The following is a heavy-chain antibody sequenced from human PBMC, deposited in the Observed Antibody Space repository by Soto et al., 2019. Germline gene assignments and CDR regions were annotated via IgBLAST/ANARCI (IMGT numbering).Heavy chain of an antibody. CDR2: IKQDGSEK. D-gene: IGHD1-7*01. J-gene: IGHJ5*02. V-gene: IGHV3-7*03. CDR1: GFTFSSYW. CDR3: ARDIVTGTTGWFDP. Sequence: PGRSLRLSCAASGFTFSSYWMSWVRQAPGKGLEWVANIKQDGSEKYYVDSVKGRFTISRDNAKNSLYLQMNSLRAEDTAVYYCARDIVTGTTGWFDPWGQGTLVTVSS.